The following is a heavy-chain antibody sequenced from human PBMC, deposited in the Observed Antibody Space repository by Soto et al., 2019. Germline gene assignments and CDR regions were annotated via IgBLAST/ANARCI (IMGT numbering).Heavy chain of an antibody. V-gene: IGHV3-74*01. D-gene: IGHD3-10*01. J-gene: IGHJ5*02. Sequence: EVQLVESGGGLVQPGGSLRLSCAASGFTFSSYWMHWVRQAPGKGLVWVSRINGDGSSTSYADSAKGRFTISRDNAKNALYLQMNSLRAEDTAVYYCARDRINMEDPWGQGTLVTVSS. CDR3: ARDRINMEDP. CDR1: GFTFSSYW. CDR2: INGDGSST.